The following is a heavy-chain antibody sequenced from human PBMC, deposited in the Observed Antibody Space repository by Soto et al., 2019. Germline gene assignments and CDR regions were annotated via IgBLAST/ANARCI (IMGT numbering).Heavy chain of an antibody. Sequence: SQTLSLTCAISGDSVSSNSAAWNWIRQSPSRGLEWLGRTYYRYKWYNDYAVSLKSRITINPETSKNQFSLQLNSGTPEDTALYYCARDSPSPGIAAACNIDYWGQGTPVTVSS. CDR1: GDSVSSNSAA. J-gene: IGHJ4*02. V-gene: IGHV6-1*01. CDR2: TYYRYKWYN. D-gene: IGHD6-13*01. CDR3: ARDSPSPGIAAACNIDY.